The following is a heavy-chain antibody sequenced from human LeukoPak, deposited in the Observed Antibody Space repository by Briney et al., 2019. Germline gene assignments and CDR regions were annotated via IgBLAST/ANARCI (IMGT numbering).Heavy chain of an antibody. V-gene: IGHV5-51*01. CDR2: IYPGDSDT. D-gene: IGHD5-12*01. CDR1: GYSFTSYW. Sequence: GESLKISCKGSGYSFTSYWIVWVRQLPGKGLEWMGIIYPGDSDTRYSPSFQDQVTISADKSISTAYLQWSSRKASDTAMYYCAGYYNGHSGYDSSTGFDPWGQGTLVTVSS. J-gene: IGHJ5*02. CDR3: AGYYNGHSGYDSSTGFDP.